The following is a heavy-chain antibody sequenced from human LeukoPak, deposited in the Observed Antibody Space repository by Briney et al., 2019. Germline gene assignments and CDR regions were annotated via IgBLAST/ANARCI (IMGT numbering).Heavy chain of an antibody. CDR1: GFTFSTYS. D-gene: IGHD6-19*01. J-gene: IGHJ4*02. V-gene: IGHV3-23*01. Sequence: ESLRLSCAASGFTFSTYSMTWVRQRPGKGLEWVSSIYPNGGSTFYADSVKGRFTISRDSSKNTLYLQMSSLRTEDTAIYYCTKDVVPDSGWDLDYWGQGTLVTVSS. CDR2: IYPNGGST. CDR3: TKDVVPDSGWDLDY.